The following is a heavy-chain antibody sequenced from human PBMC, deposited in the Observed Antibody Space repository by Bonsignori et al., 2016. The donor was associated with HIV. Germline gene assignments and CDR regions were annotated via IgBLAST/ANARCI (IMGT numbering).Heavy chain of an antibody. CDR2: IYYSGST. J-gene: IGHJ4*02. Sequence: WIRQPPGKGLEWIGYIYYSGSTYYNPSLKSRVTISVDTSKNQFSLKLSSVTAADTAVYYCARCITMVRGVLDYWGQGTLVTVSS. D-gene: IGHD3-10*01. V-gene: IGHV4-30-4*01. CDR3: ARCITMVRGVLDY.